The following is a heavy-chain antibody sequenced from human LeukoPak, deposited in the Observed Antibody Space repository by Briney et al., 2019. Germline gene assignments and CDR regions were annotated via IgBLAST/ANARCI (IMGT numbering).Heavy chain of an antibody. CDR2: IKPDGSEK. CDR1: GFTFSSYW. Sequence: GGSLRLSCAASGFTFSSYWMSWVRQPPGKGLEWVANIKPDGSEKYYVDSVKGRFIISRDNAKNSLYLQMNSLRAEDTALYYCARDVGPSDYWGQGTLVTVSS. D-gene: IGHD1-26*01. V-gene: IGHV3-7*04. J-gene: IGHJ4*02. CDR3: ARDVGPSDY.